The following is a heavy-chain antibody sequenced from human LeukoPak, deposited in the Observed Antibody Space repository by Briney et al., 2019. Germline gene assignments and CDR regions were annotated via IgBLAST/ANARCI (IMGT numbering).Heavy chain of an antibody. Sequence: PGGSLRLSCAASGFTFSIYAMSWVRQAPGNGLEGVSAISCSGGSTYYADSVKGRFTSSRDNSKNTLYLQMNRLRAEEPPVYYRAKGHPVVATNPYYFDYWGQGTLVPVSS. D-gene: IGHD5-12*01. CDR3: AKGHPVVATNPYYFDY. CDR1: GFTFSIYA. V-gene: IGHV3-23*01. J-gene: IGHJ4*02. CDR2: ISCSGGST.